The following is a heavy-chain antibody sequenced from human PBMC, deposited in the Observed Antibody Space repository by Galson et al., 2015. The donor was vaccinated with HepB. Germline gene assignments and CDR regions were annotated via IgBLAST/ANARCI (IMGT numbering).Heavy chain of an antibody. CDR2: IKEDGSEK. CDR1: GFTLSSYW. CDR3: ARISRGWTFDY. D-gene: IGHD6-19*01. V-gene: IGHV3-7*01. Sequence: ALRLSGAASGFTLSSYWMNWARQAPGKGLEWVANIKEDGSEKNYVDTVKGRFIISRDNAKNSLYLQMNSLRAGDTAVYYCARISRGWTFDYWGQGTLVTVSS. J-gene: IGHJ4*02.